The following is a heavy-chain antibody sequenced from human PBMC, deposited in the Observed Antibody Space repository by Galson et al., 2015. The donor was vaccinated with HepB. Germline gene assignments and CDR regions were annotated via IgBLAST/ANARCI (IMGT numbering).Heavy chain of an antibody. CDR3: ASSDYYGLFQH. J-gene: IGHJ1*01. CDR2: IYRGGFT. CDR1: GFTVSSNY. D-gene: IGHD3-10*01. V-gene: IGHV3-53*01. Sequence: SLRLSCAVSGFTVSSNYMSWVRQAPGKGLEWVSVIYRGGFTYYADSVKGRFTISRDNSRNTVFLQMNSLRAEDTAVYLCASSDYYGLFQHWGQGTLVTVSS.